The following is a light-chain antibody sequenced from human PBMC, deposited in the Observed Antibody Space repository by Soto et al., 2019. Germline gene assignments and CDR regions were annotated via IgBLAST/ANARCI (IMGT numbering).Light chain of an antibody. CDR2: AAS. J-gene: IGKJ3*01. CDR3: QQGNSFPFT. V-gene: IGKV1-12*01. Sequence: DIQMTQSPSSVSVSVGDRVTITCRASQGISSWLAWYQRKPGKAPKLLIYAASSLQSGVPSRFSGSGSGTDFTLTISSLQPEDFATYYCQQGNSFPFTFGPGTKVEIK. CDR1: QGISSW.